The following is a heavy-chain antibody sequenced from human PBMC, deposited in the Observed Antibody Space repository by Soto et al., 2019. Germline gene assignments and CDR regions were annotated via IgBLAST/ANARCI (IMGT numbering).Heavy chain of an antibody. CDR1: GDSINNFY. CDR2: VYYTGST. V-gene: IGHV4-59*01. D-gene: IGHD6-13*01. J-gene: IGHJ4*02. CDR3: AKYRRTAAEGYTLDY. Sequence: PSETLSLTCTASGDSINNFYWSWIRQPPGKTLEWIGYVYYTGSTTYNPSLESRVTMSVDTPKNQFSLKLSSVNAADTAVYYCAKYRRTAAEGYTLDYWGRGTLVTVSA.